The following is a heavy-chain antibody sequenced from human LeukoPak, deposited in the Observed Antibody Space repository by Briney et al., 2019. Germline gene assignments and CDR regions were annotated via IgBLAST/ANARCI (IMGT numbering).Heavy chain of an antibody. D-gene: IGHD6-13*01. CDR2: IYLGDSDT. CDR3: ARHSHSSSWYHRDY. CDR1: GYSFTSYW. V-gene: IGHV5-51*01. Sequence: GSLKISCKGSGYSFTSYWIGWVRQMPGKGLEWIGIIYLGDSDTRYSPSFQGQVTISADKSISTAYLQWSSLKASDTAMYYCARHSHSSSWYHRDYWGQGTLVTVSS. J-gene: IGHJ4*02.